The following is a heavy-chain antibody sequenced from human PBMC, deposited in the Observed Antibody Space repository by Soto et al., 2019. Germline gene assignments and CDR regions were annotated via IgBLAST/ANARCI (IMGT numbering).Heavy chain of an antibody. CDR3: ARRVGPAARRYYYDGMDV. V-gene: IGHV1-69*02. D-gene: IGHD2-2*01. Sequence: QVQLVQSGAEVKKPGSSVKVSCKASGGTFSSYTISWVRQAPGQGLEWMGRSIPILGIANYAQKFQGRVTMTADKATSTDDKERCSLRGEDAAVYYGARRVGPAARRYYYDGMDVWGQGTTVTVSS. CDR1: GGTFSSYT. CDR2: SIPILGIA. J-gene: IGHJ6*02.